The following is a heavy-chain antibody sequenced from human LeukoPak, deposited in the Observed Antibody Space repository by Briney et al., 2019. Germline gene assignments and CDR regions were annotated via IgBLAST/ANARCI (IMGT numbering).Heavy chain of an antibody. V-gene: IGHV3-11*03. J-gene: IGHJ4*02. D-gene: IGHD4-17*01. CDR1: GFTFSDYY. Sequence: GGSLRLSCAASGFTFSDYYMSWIRQAPGKGLEWVSYISSSSSYTNYADSVKGRFTISRDNAKNSLYLQMNSLRAEDTAVYYCARAKTSYGDCLDYWGQGTLVTVSS. CDR2: ISSSSSYT. CDR3: ARAKTSYGDCLDY.